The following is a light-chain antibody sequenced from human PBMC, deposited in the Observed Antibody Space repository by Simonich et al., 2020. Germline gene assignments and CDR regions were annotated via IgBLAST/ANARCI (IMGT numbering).Light chain of an antibody. CDR2: DVS. CDR1: SIDVGGYNY. CDR3: SSYAGSNNFVV. Sequence: QSALTHPASVSGSTGQSITISCTGTSIDVGGYNYISWYQQNPGKAPKLMIYDVSKGPSWVSNRFSGSKSGNTASLTVSGLQAEDEADYYCSSYAGSNNFVVFGGGTKLTVL. J-gene: IGLJ2*01. V-gene: IGLV2-8*01.